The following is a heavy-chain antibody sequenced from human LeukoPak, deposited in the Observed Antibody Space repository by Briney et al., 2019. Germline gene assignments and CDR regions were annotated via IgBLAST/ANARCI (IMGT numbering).Heavy chain of an antibody. J-gene: IGHJ4*02. V-gene: IGHV3-30-3*01. CDR1: GFTFSTYA. Sequence: GGSLRLSCAASGFTFSTYAMHWARQAPGKGLEWVAAISYDGITKTYADSVKGRFTISRDNSKNTLYLQMNSLRAEDTAVYSCARDRWLQFRLPFDFWGQGTLVTVSS. CDR3: ARDRWLQFRLPFDF. D-gene: IGHD5-24*01. CDR2: ISYDGITK.